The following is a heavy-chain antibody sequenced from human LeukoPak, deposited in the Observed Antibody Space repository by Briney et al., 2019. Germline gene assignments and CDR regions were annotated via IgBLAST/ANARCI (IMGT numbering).Heavy chain of an antibody. Sequence: PSQTLSLTCTVSGGSISSGGYYWSWIRQPPGKGLEWIGYIYHSGSTYYNPSLKSRVTISVDRSKNQFSLKLSSVTAADTAVYYCARMSGDYHYALDYWGQGTLVTVSS. J-gene: IGHJ4*02. CDR1: GGSISSGGYY. CDR2: IYHSGST. D-gene: IGHD4-17*01. V-gene: IGHV4-30-2*01. CDR3: ARMSGDYHYALDY.